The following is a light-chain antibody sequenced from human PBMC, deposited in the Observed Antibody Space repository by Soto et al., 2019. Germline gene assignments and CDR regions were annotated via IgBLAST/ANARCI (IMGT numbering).Light chain of an antibody. Sequence: DRQMTQSRSSVSASGADRVTITCRASQSIGSYLNXXQQXPGKAPKLLIYAASSLQSGVPSRFSGSGSGTDFTLTIISLQPEGFATYDVQQSYTTARTFGNGPEVQIK. CDR1: QSIGSY. CDR2: AAS. V-gene: IGKV1-39*01. J-gene: IGKJ1*01. CDR3: QQSYTTART.